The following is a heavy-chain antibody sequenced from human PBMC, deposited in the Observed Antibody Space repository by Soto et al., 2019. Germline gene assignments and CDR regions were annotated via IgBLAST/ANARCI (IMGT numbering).Heavy chain of an antibody. Sequence: GSLRLSCAASDFTLSSYGMTWVRQPPGKGLEWVSTIRGRGATTYYADSVKGRFTISRDDSKNTLYLQMNSLRVDDTVVYFCAKDVNYDVLTGYYSPFDPWGQGTLVTVSS. D-gene: IGHD3-9*01. CDR2: IRGRGATT. J-gene: IGHJ5*02. CDR1: DFTLSSYG. V-gene: IGHV3-23*01. CDR3: AKDVNYDVLTGYYSPFDP.